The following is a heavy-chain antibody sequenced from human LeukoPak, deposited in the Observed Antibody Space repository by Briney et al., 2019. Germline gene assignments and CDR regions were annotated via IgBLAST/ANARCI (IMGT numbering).Heavy chain of an antibody. CDR1: GGSISSYY. CDR3: ARSYRYSCSWRHFDY. D-gene: IGHD6-13*01. Sequence: PSETLSLTCTVSGGSISSYYWSWIRQPPGKGLEWIGYIYYSGSTNYNPSLKSRVTISVDTSKNQFSLKLSSVTAADTAVYYCARSYRYSCSWRHFDYWGQGTLVTVSS. CDR2: IYYSGST. V-gene: IGHV4-59*01. J-gene: IGHJ4*02.